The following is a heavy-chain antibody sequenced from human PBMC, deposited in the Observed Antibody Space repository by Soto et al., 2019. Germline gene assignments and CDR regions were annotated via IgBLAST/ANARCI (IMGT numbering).Heavy chain of an antibody. CDR2: INYTGTT. V-gene: IGHV4-34*02. Sequence: QVQLQQWGAGLLKPSETLSLTCAVNGGSFSGYSWTWIRQAPGKGVDWIGEINYTGTTNYSPSLKIRVTLSVDTSKNQFSLELRSVSAADTAVYYCAREGGSWWYYYDYGGHGTLVTVSS. CDR1: GGSFSGYS. J-gene: IGHJ4*01. CDR3: AREGGSWWYYYDY. D-gene: IGHD2-15*01.